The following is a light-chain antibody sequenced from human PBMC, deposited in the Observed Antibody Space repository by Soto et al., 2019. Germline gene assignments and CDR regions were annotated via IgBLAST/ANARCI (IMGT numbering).Light chain of an antibody. Sequence: IQRTQCPSSLSASFGDRLPMTCRASQRVGTYLDWYRQKPGKAPKVLIYAASSLQSGVPSRFSGSGSETDFTLTISSLQPEDFATYSCQQSNSITWTFGQGTKVDIK. CDR1: QRVGTY. V-gene: IGKV1-39*01. J-gene: IGKJ1*01. CDR3: QQSNSITWT. CDR2: AAS.